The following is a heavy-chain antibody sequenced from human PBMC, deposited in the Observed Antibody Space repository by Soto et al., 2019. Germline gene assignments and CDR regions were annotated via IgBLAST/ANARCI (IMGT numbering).Heavy chain of an antibody. CDR2: IYYSGST. D-gene: IGHD3-10*01. CDR3: ARRSLWFGEFN. J-gene: IGHJ4*02. V-gene: IGHV4-39*01. CDR1: GGSISSSSYY. Sequence: PSETLSLTCTVSGGSISSSSYYWGWIRQPPGKGLEWIGSIYYSGSTYYNPSLKSRVTISVDTSKNQFPLKLSSVTAADTAVYYCARRSLWFGEFNWGQGTLVTVSS.